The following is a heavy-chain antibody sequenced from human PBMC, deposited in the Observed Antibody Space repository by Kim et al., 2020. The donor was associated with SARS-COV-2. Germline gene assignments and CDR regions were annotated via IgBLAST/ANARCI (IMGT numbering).Heavy chain of an antibody. V-gene: IGHV3-30*03. D-gene: IGHD3-3*01. CDR2: ISYDARNK. CDR3: ARDRRETTFGVVFDAFDP. Sequence: GGSLRLSCAASGFTFSNYGMHWVRQAPGKGLEWVAVISYDARNKYITASLKGRFTISRDNSNNTLFLQMDSLTAEDTAVYYCARDRRETTFGVVFDAFDPWGQGTLVTISS. CDR1: GFTFSNYG. J-gene: IGHJ5*02.